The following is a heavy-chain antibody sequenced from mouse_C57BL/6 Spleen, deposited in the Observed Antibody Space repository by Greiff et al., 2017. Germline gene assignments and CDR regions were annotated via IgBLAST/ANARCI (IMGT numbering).Heavy chain of an antibody. CDR1: GYSITSGYY. J-gene: IGHJ4*01. Sequence: VQLQQSGPGLVKPSQSLSLTCSVTGYSITSGYYWNWIRQFPGNKLEWMGYISYDGSNNYNPSLKNRISITRDTSKNQFFLKLNSVTTEDTATYYCARDTTVARAMDYWGQGTSVTVSS. V-gene: IGHV3-6*01. CDR3: ARDTTVARAMDY. D-gene: IGHD1-1*01. CDR2: ISYDGSN.